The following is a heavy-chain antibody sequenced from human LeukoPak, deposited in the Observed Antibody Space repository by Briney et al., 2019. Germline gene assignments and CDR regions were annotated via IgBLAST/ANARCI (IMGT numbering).Heavy chain of an antibody. Sequence: GGPLRLSCAASGFTFSSYSMNWVRQAPGKGLEWVSSISSSSSYIYYADSVKGRFTISRDNAKNSLYLQMNSLRAEDTAVHYCAREYCSGGSCRFDYWGQGTLVTVSS. CDR2: ISSSSSYI. J-gene: IGHJ4*02. CDR1: GFTFSSYS. D-gene: IGHD2-15*01. V-gene: IGHV3-21*01. CDR3: AREYCSGGSCRFDY.